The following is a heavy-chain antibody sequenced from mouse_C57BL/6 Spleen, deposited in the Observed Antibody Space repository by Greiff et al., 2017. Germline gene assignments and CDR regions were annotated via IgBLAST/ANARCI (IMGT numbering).Heavy chain of an antibody. CDR3: ARYYYGSSYWYFDV. CDR1: GYAFSSSR. V-gene: IGHV1-82*01. CDR2: IYPGDGDT. D-gene: IGHD1-1*01. Sequence: LVESGPELVKPGASVKISCKASGYAFSSSRMNWVKQRPGKGLEWIGRIYPGDGDTNYNGKFKGKATLTADKSSSTAYMQLSSLTSEDSAVYFCARYYYGSSYWYFDVWGTGTTVTVSS. J-gene: IGHJ1*03.